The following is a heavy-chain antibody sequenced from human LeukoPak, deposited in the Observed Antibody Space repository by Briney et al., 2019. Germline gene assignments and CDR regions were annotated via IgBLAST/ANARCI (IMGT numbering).Heavy chain of an antibody. Sequence: SETLSLTCTVSGGSISSYYWSWIRQPAGKGLEWIGRIYTSGGTNYNPSLKSRVTMSVDTSKNQFSLNLSSVTAADTAVYYCARVGSEGYYYYYMDVWGKGTTVTVSS. CDR2: IYTSGGT. V-gene: IGHV4-4*07. CDR1: GGSISSYY. D-gene: IGHD1-14*01. J-gene: IGHJ6*03. CDR3: ARVGSEGYYYYYMDV.